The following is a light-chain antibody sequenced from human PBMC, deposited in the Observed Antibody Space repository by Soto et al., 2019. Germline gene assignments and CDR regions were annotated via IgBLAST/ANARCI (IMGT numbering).Light chain of an antibody. Sequence: EIVLTQSPATLSLSPGERATLSCRASQSVNSNLAWYQQKPGQAPRLLIFDASNRATGIPARFSGSGSGTDFTLTISSLEPEDFAFYYCQQRSNWPQYTFGQGTKLEIK. CDR1: QSVNSN. J-gene: IGKJ2*01. V-gene: IGKV3-11*01. CDR2: DAS. CDR3: QQRSNWPQYT.